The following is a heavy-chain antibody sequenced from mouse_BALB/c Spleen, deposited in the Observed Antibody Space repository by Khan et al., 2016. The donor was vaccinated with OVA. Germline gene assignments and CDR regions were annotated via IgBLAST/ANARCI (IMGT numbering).Heavy chain of an antibody. CDR1: GFIFSSYS. CDR2: ISSGGDYT. Sequence: VQLKESGGDLVKPGGSLILSCAASGFIFSSYSMSWVRQTPDKRLEWVATISSGGDYTYYPDSVKGRFTISRDDAKNTLYLQMSSLKSEDTAMYYCASHLTGSFAYWGQGTLVTVSA. CDR3: ASHLTGSFAY. D-gene: IGHD4-1*01. V-gene: IGHV5-6*01. J-gene: IGHJ3*01.